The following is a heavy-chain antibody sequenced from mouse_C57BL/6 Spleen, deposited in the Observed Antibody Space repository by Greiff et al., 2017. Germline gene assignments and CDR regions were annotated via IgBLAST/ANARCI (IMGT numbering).Heavy chain of an antibody. D-gene: IGHD2-2*01. Sequence: QVQLKESGPGLVQPSQSLSITCTVSGFSLTSYGVHWVRQSPGKGLEWLGVIWSGGSTDYNAAFISRLSISKDNSKSQVFFKMNSLQADDTAIYYWARNGYDEPYAMDYWGQGTSVTVSS. V-gene: IGHV2-2*01. CDR2: IWSGGST. J-gene: IGHJ4*01. CDR1: GFSLTSYG. CDR3: ARNGYDEPYAMDY.